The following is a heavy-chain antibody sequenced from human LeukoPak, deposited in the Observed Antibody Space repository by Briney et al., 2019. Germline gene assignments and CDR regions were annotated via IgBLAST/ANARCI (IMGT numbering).Heavy chain of an antibody. CDR2: IYYSGSI. V-gene: IGHV4-39*01. J-gene: IGHJ5*02. CDR3: ASQEMGIVLMVYDWFYP. D-gene: IGHD2-8*01. CDR1: SGSISSSSYY. Sequence: SSETLSLTCTVSSGSISSSSYYWGWIRQPPGKGLEWTGSIYYSGSIYYNPSLKSRVIISVDTSENQFSLKLSSVTADEAAEYYGASQEMGIVLMVYDWFYPRGQGTLVSFSS.